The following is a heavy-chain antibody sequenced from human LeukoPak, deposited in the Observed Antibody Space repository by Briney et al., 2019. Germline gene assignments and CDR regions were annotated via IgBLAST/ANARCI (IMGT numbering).Heavy chain of an antibody. Sequence: GGSLRLSCAASGFTFSSYGMHWVRQAPGKGLEWVAFISSDGSNEYYGDSVKGRFTIYRDNLILYLQMNRLRTEDTAVYFCARESFGLDYWGQGTLVTVSS. D-gene: IGHD3-16*01. CDR2: ISSDGSNE. CDR3: ARESFGLDY. J-gene: IGHJ4*02. CDR1: GFTFSSYG. V-gene: IGHV3-30*03.